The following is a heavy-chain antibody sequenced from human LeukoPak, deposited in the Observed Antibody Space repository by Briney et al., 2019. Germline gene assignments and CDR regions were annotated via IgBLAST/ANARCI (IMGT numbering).Heavy chain of an antibody. CDR2: IYYSGST. J-gene: IGHJ4*02. Sequence: PSETLSLTCTVSGGSISNYYWSWIRQPPGKGLEWIGYIYYSGSTSYNPSLKSRVTISVDTSKNQFSLELSSVTAADTAVYYCARGSGWYFYWGQGTLVTVSS. CDR3: ARGSGWYFY. CDR1: GGSISNYY. V-gene: IGHV4-59*08. D-gene: IGHD6-19*01.